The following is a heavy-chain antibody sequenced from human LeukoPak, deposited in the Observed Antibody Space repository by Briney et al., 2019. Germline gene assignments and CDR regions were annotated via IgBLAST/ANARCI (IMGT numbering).Heavy chain of an antibody. Sequence: ASVKVSCKVSGYTLTELSMHWVRQAPGKGLEWMGGFDPEDGETIYAQKFQGRVTMTEATSTDTVYMELSSLRSEDTAVYYCATKLPIRFSGSYYVRFLGNAFDIWGQGTMVTVSS. CDR1: GYTLTELS. J-gene: IGHJ3*02. CDR2: FDPEDGET. D-gene: IGHD1-26*01. V-gene: IGHV1-24*01. CDR3: ATKLPIRFSGSYYVRFLGNAFDI.